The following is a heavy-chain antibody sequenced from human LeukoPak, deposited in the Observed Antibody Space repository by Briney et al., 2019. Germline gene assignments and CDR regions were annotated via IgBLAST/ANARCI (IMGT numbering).Heavy chain of an antibody. D-gene: IGHD5-18*01. J-gene: IGHJ6*02. CDR1: GYTFTGYY. Sequence: ASVKVSCKASGYTFTGYYMHWERQAPGQGLEWMGWINPNSGGTNYAQKCQGRVTMTRDTSISTAYMELSRLRSDDTAVNYCPRDLSRMDTAMDYYYYYGMDVWGQGTTVTVSS. V-gene: IGHV1-2*02. CDR2: INPNSGGT. CDR3: PRDLSRMDTAMDYYYYYGMDV.